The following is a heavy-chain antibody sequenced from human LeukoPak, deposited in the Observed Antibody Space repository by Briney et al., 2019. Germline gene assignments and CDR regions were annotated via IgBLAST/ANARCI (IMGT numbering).Heavy chain of an antibody. CDR1: GFTFHNYA. V-gene: IGHV3-23*01. CDR3: ARDRGWIQHDI. CDR2: ITGGGDSP. J-gene: IGHJ3*02. Sequence: PGGSLRLSCAASGFTFHNYAMTWVRQSPGKGLEWVSSITGGGDSPYYTDSVKGRFTISRDNAKNSLFLQMNSLRAEDTAVYYCARDRGWIQHDIWGQGTMVTVSS. D-gene: IGHD5-18*01.